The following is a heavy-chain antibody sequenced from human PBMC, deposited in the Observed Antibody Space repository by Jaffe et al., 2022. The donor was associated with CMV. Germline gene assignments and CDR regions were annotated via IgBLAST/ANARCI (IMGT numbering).Heavy chain of an antibody. D-gene: IGHD1-26*01. CDR1: GFTFDDYA. Sequence: EVQLVESGGGLVQPGRSLRLSCAASGFTFDDYAMHWVRQAPGKGLEWVSGISWNSGSIGYADSVKGRFTISRDNAKNSLYLQMNSLRAEDTALYYCAKDIRGSYYGYFQHWGQGTLVTVSS. CDR2: ISWNSGSI. J-gene: IGHJ1*01. V-gene: IGHV3-9*01. CDR3: AKDIRGSYYGYFQH.